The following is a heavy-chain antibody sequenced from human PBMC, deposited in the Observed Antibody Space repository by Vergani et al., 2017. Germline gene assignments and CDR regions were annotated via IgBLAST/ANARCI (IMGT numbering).Heavy chain of an antibody. D-gene: IGHD3-22*01. J-gene: IGHJ4*02. V-gene: IGHV5-51*01. CDR3: ARWSTYYYDSSGYYYVDY. CDR2: IYPGDSDT. CDR1: GYSFTSYW. Sequence: EVQLVRSGAEVKKPGESLKISCKGSGYSFTSYWIGWVRQMPGKGLEWMGIIYPGDSDTRYSPSFQGQVTISADKSISTAYLQWSSLKASDTAMYYCARWSTYYYDSSGYYYVDYWGQGTLVTVSS.